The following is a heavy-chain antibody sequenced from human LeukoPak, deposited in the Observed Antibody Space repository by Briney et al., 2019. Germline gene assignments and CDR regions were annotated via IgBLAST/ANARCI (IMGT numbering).Heavy chain of an antibody. J-gene: IGHJ4*02. D-gene: IGHD5-18*01. Sequence: GASVKVSCKASVGTFNSHSVSWVRQAPGQGLEWMGAIIPILRSANYAQKFQGRGTITTDESTRTVYMELSSLRNEDTAVYFCARDRVEIAGWWDTAMVTWGFDYWGQGTLVTVSS. CDR3: ARDRVEIAGWWDTAMVTWGFDY. CDR1: VGTFNSHS. V-gene: IGHV1-69*16. CDR2: IIPILRSA.